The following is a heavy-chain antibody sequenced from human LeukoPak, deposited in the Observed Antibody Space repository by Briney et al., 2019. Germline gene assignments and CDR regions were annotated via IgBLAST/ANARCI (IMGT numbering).Heavy chain of an antibody. J-gene: IGHJ5*02. Sequence: PSETLSLTCTVSGGSISSYYWSWIRQPPGKGLEWIGYIYYSGSTNYNPSLKSRVTISVDTSKNQFSLKLSSVTAADTAVYYCARDLRHSYGNYFDPWGQGTLVTVSS. CDR1: GGSISSYY. CDR2: IYYSGST. V-gene: IGHV4-59*01. D-gene: IGHD5-18*01. CDR3: ARDLRHSYGNYFDP.